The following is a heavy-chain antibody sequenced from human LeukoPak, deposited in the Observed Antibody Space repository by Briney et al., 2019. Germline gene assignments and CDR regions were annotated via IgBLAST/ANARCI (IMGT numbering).Heavy chain of an antibody. J-gene: IGHJ4*02. V-gene: IGHV1-69*13. D-gene: IGHD6-19*01. CDR1: GGTFSSYA. Sequence: SVTVSCTASGGTFSSYAISWVRQAPGQGLEWMGGIIPIFGTANYAQKFQGRVTITADESTSTAYMELSSLRSEDTAVYYCARDVAAVAGHLFDYWGQGTLVTVSS. CDR3: ARDVAAVAGHLFDY. CDR2: IIPIFGTA.